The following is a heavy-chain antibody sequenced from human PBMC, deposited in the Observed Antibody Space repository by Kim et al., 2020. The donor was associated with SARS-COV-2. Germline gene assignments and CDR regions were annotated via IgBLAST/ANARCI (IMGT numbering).Heavy chain of an antibody. CDR2: ISSSSSYI. CDR3: ARDPSSSGWYGWDYYYGMDV. V-gene: IGHV3-21*01. D-gene: IGHD6-19*01. Sequence: GGSLRLSCAASGFTFSSYSMNWVRQAPGKGLEWVSSISSSSSYIYYADSVKGRFTISRDNAKNSLYLQMNSLRAEDTAVYYCARDPSSSGWYGWDYYYGMDVWGQGTTVTVSS. J-gene: IGHJ6*02. CDR1: GFTFSSYS.